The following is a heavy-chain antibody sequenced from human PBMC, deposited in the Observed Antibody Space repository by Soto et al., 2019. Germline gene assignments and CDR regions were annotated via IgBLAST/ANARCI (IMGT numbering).Heavy chain of an antibody. V-gene: IGHV3-9*01. J-gene: IGHJ4*02. D-gene: IGHD3-10*01. CDR1: GFTFDDYA. CDR3: AKDMRRFGELEEIGFEY. Sequence: GWSLRLSCAASGFTFDDYAMHLVRQAPGKGLEWVSGISWNSGSIGYADSVKGRFTISRDNAKNSLYLQMNSLRAEDTALYYCAKDMRRFGELEEIGFEYWGEGTLVTVSS. CDR2: ISWNSGSI.